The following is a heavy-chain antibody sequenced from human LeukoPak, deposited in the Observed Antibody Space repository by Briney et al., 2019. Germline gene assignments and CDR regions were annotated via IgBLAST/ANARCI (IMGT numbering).Heavy chain of an antibody. J-gene: IGHJ5*02. CDR2: ISAYNGNT. Sequence: ASVKVSCKASGYTFTSYGINWVRQAPGQGLEWMGWISAYNGNTNFAQKLQGRVTMTTDTSTSTAYMELRSLRSDDTAVYYCGRDSGYDWGLGPPTPFDPWGRGTLVTVSS. D-gene: IGHD5-12*01. CDR3: GRDSGYDWGLGPPTPFDP. V-gene: IGHV1-18*01. CDR1: GYTFTSYG.